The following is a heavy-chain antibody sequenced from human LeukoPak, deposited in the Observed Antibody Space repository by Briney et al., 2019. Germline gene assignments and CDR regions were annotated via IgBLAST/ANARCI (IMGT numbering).Heavy chain of an antibody. CDR2: INLSAGST. CDR3: AVYDSSGYPRLDY. D-gene: IGHD3-22*01. J-gene: IGHJ4*02. V-gene: IGHV1-46*01. CDR1: GYIFTSYY. Sequence: ASVKVSCKASGYIFTSYYMHWVRQAPGQGLEWMGIINLSAGSTSYAQKFQGRVTMTRDTSISTAYMELSRLRSDDTAVYYCAVYDSSGYPRLDYWGQGTLVTVSS.